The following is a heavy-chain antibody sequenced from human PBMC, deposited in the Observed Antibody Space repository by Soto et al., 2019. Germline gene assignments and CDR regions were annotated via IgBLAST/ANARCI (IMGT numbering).Heavy chain of an antibody. CDR3: AHRPPGSGATFVS. D-gene: IGHD3-10*01. V-gene: IGHV2-5*01. J-gene: IGHJ4*02. CDR1: GFSLGTYGVG. Sequence: SCPTLVNPTQTLTLTCTFSGFSLGTYGVGXGWIRQPPGKALDWLAFINANDDKRYSPSLNDRLTITKDTSENQVVLTMTNMGPADTATYYCAHRPPGSGATFVSWGQGSLVTVSS. CDR2: INANDDK.